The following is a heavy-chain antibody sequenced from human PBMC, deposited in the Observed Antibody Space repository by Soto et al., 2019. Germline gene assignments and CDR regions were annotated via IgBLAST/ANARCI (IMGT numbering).Heavy chain of an antibody. D-gene: IGHD2-21*02. CDR1: GFTFSSYG. CDR3: AKGLAYCGGDCYSHFER. CDR2: ISYDGSNK. Sequence: PGESLKISCAASGFTFSSYGMHWVRQAPGKGLGWVAVISYDGSNKYYADSVKGRFTISRDNSKNTLYLQMNSLRAEDTAVYYCAKGLAYCGGDCYSHFERWGRGTLVTVSS. V-gene: IGHV3-30*18. J-gene: IGHJ2*01.